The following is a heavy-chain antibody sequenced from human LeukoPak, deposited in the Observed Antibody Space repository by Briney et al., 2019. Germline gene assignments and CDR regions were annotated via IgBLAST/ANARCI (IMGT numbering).Heavy chain of an antibody. CDR3: ARHGTGEYSDTPPDY. CDR1: GGSISSSNYY. J-gene: IGHJ4*02. V-gene: IGHV4-39*01. CDR2: IYYSGNT. D-gene: IGHD2/OR15-2a*01. Sequence: SETLSLTCTVSGGSISSSNYYWGWIRQPPGKGLEWIGNIYYSGNTYYNPSLKSRVTISVDTSKNQFSLKLSSVTAADTAVYYCARHGTGEYSDTPPDYWGQGTLVTVSS.